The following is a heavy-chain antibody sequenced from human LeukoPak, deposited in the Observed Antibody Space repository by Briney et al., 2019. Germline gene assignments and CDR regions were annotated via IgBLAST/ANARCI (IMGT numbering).Heavy chain of an antibody. CDR3: AKDRLWFGEKHLDY. CDR2: ISTDGNYK. D-gene: IGHD3-10*01. J-gene: IGHJ4*02. V-gene: IGHV3-30*18. CDR1: GFTFNNYG. Sequence: PGKSLRLSCAASGFTFNNYGMRWVRQAPGKGLEWVAVISTDGNYKHSADSVKGRFNISRDNSKNALYLQTNSLRVEDTAVYYCAKDRLWFGEKHLDYWGQGTPVTVSS.